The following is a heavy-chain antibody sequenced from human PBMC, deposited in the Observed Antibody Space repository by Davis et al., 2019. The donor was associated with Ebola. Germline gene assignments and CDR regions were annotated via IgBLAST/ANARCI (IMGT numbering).Heavy chain of an antibody. Sequence: SETLSLTCTVSGGSISSYYWSWIRQPPGKGLEWIGYIYYSGSTNYNPSLKSRVTISVDTSKNQFSLKLSSVTAADTAVYYCAVAARYYYYGMDVWGQGTTVTVSS. V-gene: IGHV4-59*12. CDR1: GGSISSYY. D-gene: IGHD6-6*01. CDR3: AVAARYYYYGMDV. J-gene: IGHJ6*02. CDR2: IYYSGST.